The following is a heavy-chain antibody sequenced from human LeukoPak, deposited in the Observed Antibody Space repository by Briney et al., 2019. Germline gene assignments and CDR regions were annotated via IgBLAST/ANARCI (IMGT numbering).Heavy chain of an antibody. CDR2: INHSGST. J-gene: IGHJ4*02. D-gene: IGHD3-16*02. CDR3: ARGRSYYDYVWGSYRSSNDY. V-gene: IGHV4-34*01. CDR1: GGSFSGYY. Sequence: TSETLSLTCAVYGGSFSGYYWSWIRQPPGKGLEWIGEINHSGSTNYNPSLKSRVTISVDTSKNQFSLKLSSVTAADTAVYYCARGRSYYDYVWGSYRSSNDYWGQGTLVTVSS.